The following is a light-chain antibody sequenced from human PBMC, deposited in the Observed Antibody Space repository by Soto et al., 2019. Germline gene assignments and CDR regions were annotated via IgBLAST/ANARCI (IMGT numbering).Light chain of an antibody. V-gene: IGKV3-15*01. CDR1: QTIYNN. CDR2: HTS. J-gene: IGKJ5*01. Sequence: IVMTQSPDTLSVSPGERATLSCRASQTIYNNVAWYQKGPGQAPRLLIYHTSSRATGIPARFSGSGSGTEFTLTISSLQSEDFGVYYCQQYNNWPPITFGQGTRLEIK. CDR3: QQYNNWPPIT.